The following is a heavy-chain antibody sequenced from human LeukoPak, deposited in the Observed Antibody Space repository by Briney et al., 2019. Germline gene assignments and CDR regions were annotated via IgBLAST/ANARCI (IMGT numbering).Heavy chain of an antibody. J-gene: IGHJ4*02. CDR1: GFTFSSYS. CDR3: ARGAHYYDSSGYFDY. CDR2: ISSSSSYI. V-gene: IGHV3-21*01. D-gene: IGHD3-22*01. Sequence: PGGSLRLSCAASGFTFSSYSMNWVRQAPGKGLEWVSSISSSSSYIYYADSVKGRFTTSRDNAKNSLYLQMNSLRAEDTAVYYCARGAHYYDSSGYFDYWGQGTLVTVSS.